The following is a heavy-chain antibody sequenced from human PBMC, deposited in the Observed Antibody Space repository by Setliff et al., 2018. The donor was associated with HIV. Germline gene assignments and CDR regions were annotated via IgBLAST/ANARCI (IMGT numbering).Heavy chain of an antibody. Sequence: TLSLPCYVTDDPISSYYWSWVRQPAGKGLEWIGRLYVSGDTNYNPSLKSRVTMSLDTSKKHFSLNLKSVTAADTAVYYCALTGHRLLRGYMDVWGKGTTVTVSS. CDR2: LYVSGDT. CDR3: ALTGHRLLRGYMDV. D-gene: IGHD2-15*01. V-gene: IGHV4-4*07. J-gene: IGHJ6*03. CDR1: DDPISSYY.